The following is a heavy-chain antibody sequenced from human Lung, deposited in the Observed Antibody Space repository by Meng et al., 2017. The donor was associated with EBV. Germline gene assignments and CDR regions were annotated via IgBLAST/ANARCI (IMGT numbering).Heavy chain of an antibody. Sequence: QLQRKEVEGLGKPSGKISRSCFSSYAISGDCMCCGPVLQPLGRWLDWIGDINHRGDTNYNPTLKSGVFISVDRSKNQFSLNLSSVAASYTTVYYCGRDQGRQLINHWGQGTLVTVSS. CDR2: INHRGDT. V-gene: IGHV4-4*02. J-gene: IGHJ4*02. D-gene: IGHD1-1*01. CDR3: GRDQGRQLINH. CDR1: YAISGDCMC.